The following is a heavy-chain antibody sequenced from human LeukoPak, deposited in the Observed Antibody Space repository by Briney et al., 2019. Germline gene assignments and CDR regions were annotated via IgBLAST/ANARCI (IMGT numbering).Heavy chain of an antibody. D-gene: IGHD6-13*01. V-gene: IGHV4-34*01. J-gene: IGHJ4*02. CDR2: INHNGST. CDR3: ARGIAAASTDDY. Sequence: AETLCLTCAVYGGSFSCYYWSWIRQPPGKGLEWIGEINHNGSTNYNPSRKSGVTISVNTSKNQFSLKLSSVTAADTAVYYCARGIAAASTDDYWGQGTLATVSS. CDR1: GGSFSCYY.